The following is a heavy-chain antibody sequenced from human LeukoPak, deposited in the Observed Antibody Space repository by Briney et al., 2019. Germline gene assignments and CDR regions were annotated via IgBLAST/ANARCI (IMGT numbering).Heavy chain of an antibody. CDR2: IYYSGST. CDR3: ARDPEDLLPLDY. CDR1: GGSISSSSYY. Sequence: PSETLSVTCTVSGGSISSSSYYWGWIRQPPGKGLEWIGSIYYSGSTYYNPSLKSRVTISVDTSKNQFSLKLSSVTAADTAVYYCARDPEDLLPLDYWGQGTLVTVSS. V-gene: IGHV4-39*07. J-gene: IGHJ4*02. D-gene: IGHD2-15*01.